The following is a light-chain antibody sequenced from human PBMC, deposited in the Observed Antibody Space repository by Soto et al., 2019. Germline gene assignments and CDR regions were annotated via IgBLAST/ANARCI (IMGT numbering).Light chain of an antibody. J-gene: IGLJ1*01. V-gene: IGLV1-40*01. Sequence: QSVLTRPPSVSGAPGQRVTISCTGSSSNIGAGYDVHWYQQLPGTAPKLLIYHNSDRPSGVPDRFSGSKSGTSASLAITGLQAEDEADYYCQSYDSGLSAFYVFGTGTKVTV. CDR2: HNS. CDR3: QSYDSGLSAFYV. CDR1: SSNIGAGYD.